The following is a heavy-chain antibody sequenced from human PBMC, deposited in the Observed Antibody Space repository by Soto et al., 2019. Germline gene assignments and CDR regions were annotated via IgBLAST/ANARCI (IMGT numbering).Heavy chain of an antibody. V-gene: IGHV1-2*02. J-gene: IGHJ5*02. CDR2: INPNSGGT. D-gene: IGHD4-17*01. CDR3: AREILVTTSNGGWFDP. CDR1: GYTLTGYY. Sequence: ASVKVSCKASGYTLTGYYMHWVRQAPGQGLEWMGWINPNSGGTNYAQKFQGRVTMTRDTSISTAYMELSRLRSDDTAVYYCAREILVTTSNGGWFDPWGQGTLVTVSS.